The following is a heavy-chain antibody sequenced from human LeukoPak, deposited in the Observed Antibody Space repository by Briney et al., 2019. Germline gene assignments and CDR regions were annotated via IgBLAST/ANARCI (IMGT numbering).Heavy chain of an antibody. CDR2: ISWNSGTK. Sequence: GRSLRLSCTASGFTFEVYAMHGVRQVPGKGREWVSSISWNSGTKGYAASVKGRFTISRDNAKNSLFLQMNSLRAEDTAVYYCARGADGVSANSRGLFDLWGQGTLVTVSS. CDR3: ARGADGVSANSRGLFDL. CDR1: GFTFEVYA. V-gene: IGHV3-9*01. D-gene: IGHD2-8*01. J-gene: IGHJ5*02.